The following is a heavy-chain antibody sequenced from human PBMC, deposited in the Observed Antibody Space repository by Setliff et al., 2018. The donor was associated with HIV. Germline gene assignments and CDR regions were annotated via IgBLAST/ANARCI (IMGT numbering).Heavy chain of an antibody. Sequence: GGSLRLSCAASGFTFSSYGIHWVRQAPGKGLEWVAFIRYTGSNKYYAESVKGRFTISRDNAKNSLYLQMNSLRAEDTAVYYCLVAVEEDVWGKGTTVTVSS. CDR1: GFTFSSYG. D-gene: IGHD5-12*01. J-gene: IGHJ6*04. V-gene: IGHV3-30*02. CDR2: IRYTGSNK. CDR3: LVAVEEDV.